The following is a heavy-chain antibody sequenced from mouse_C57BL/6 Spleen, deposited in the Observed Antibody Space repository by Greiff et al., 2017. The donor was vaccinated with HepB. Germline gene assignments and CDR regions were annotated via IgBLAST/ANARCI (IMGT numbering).Heavy chain of an antibody. CDR2: IDPSDSYT. CDR3: ARDYGSSSGVDY. V-gene: IGHV1-50*01. CDR1: GYTFTSYW. J-gene: IGHJ2*01. D-gene: IGHD1-1*01. Sequence: QVQLKQPGAELVKPGASVKLSCKASGYTFTSYWMQWVKQRPGQGLEWIGEIDPSDSYTNYNQKFKGKATLTVDTSSSTAYMQLSSLTSEDSAVYYCARDYGSSSGVDYWGQGTTLTVSS.